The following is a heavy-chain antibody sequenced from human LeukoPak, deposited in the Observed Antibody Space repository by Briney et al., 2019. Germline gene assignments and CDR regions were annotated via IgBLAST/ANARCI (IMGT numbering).Heavy chain of an antibody. CDR2: IKEDGKET. CDR3: AKGGHVDY. V-gene: IGHV3-7*01. J-gene: IGHJ4*02. Sequence: PGGSLRLSCAASGFTFSSYWVTWVRQAPGKGLEWVANIKEDGKETYYVDSVKGRFTISRDNAQNSLYLQLNSLRVEDTAVYYCAKGGHVDYCGQGSLVTVSS. CDR1: GFTFSSYW.